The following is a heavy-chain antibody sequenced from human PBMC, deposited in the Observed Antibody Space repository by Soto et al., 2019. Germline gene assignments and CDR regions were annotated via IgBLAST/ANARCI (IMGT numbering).Heavy chain of an antibody. D-gene: IGHD3-22*01. Sequence: EVQLVESGGGLVKPGGSLRLSCAASGFTFSTYSMNWVRQAPGKGLEWVSSISSSSSYIYYADLVKGRFTTSRNNAKNSLTRHRTSVRAADTAVSYCARVVDYYDAYDYYGLDVWGQGATVAVSS. CDR3: ARVVDYYDAYDYYGLDV. CDR2: ISSSSSYI. CDR1: GFTFSTYS. V-gene: IGHV3-21*01. J-gene: IGHJ6*02.